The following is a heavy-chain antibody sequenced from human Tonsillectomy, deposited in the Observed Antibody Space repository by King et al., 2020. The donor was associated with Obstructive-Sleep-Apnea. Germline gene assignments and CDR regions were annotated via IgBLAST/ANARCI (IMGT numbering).Heavy chain of an antibody. CDR1: GFIFSTYT. D-gene: IGHD5-24*01. V-gene: IGHV3-21*01. CDR3: TRDSGRRWDFDY. CDR2: ISSTSIYI. Sequence: VQLVESGGGLVKPGGSVRLSCAASGFIFSTYTMNWVRQTPGKGLEWVSSISSTSIYIYYADSLKGRFTISRDNAKNALYLQVNSLRVEDTAVYYCTRDSGRRWDFDYWGQGNLVTVSS. J-gene: IGHJ4*02.